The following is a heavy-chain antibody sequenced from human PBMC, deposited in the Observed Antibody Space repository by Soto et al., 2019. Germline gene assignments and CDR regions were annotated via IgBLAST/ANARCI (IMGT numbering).Heavy chain of an antibody. CDR2: ISAYNDNT. J-gene: IGHJ4*02. D-gene: IGHD2-15*01. Sequence: GASVKVSCKASGYTFISYGISWVRQAPGQGLEWMGWISAYNDNTNYAQKFQGRVTITADESTSTVYMELSSLRSEDTAVYYCALGPLGYCSGGSCYYAAHWGQGTQVTVSS. CDR1: GYTFISYG. V-gene: IGHV1-18*01. CDR3: ALGPLGYCSGGSCYYAAH.